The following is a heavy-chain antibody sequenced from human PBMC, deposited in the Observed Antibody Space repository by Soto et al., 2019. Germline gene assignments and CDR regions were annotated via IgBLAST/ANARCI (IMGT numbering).Heavy chain of an antibody. CDR2: IYYSGST. V-gene: IGHV4-39*01. CDR1: GGSISSSSYY. CDR3: ARQVAAAALRKYGNYYYYGMDV. J-gene: IGHJ6*02. Sequence: SETLSLTCTVSGGSISSSSYYWGWIRQPPGKGLEWIGSIYYSGSTYYNPSLKSRVTISVDTSKNQFSLKLSSVTAADTAVYYCARQVAAAALRKYGNYYYYGMDVWGQGTTVTVSS. D-gene: IGHD6-13*01.